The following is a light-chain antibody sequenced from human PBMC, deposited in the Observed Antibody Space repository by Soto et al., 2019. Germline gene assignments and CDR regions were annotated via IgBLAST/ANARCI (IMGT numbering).Light chain of an antibody. CDR3: QQYGSSPPSCT. V-gene: IGKV3-20*01. J-gene: IGKJ2*02. CDR1: QSVSSSY. CDR2: GAS. Sequence: EIVLTQSPGTLSLSPGERATLSCRASQSVSSSYLVWYQQKPGQAPRLLIYGASSRATGIPDRFSGSGSGTDFTLTISRLEPEDFAVYYCQQYGSSPPSCTFGQGTKLEIK.